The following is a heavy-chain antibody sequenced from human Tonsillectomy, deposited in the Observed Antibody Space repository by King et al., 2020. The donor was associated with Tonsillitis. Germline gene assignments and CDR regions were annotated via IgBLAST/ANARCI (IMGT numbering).Heavy chain of an antibody. CDR3: ARARWFGGV. J-gene: IGHJ6*02. V-gene: IGHV3-11*01. CDR1: GFTFSDHY. Sequence: VQLVESGGGLVKPGDSLRLSCAASGFTFSDHYMSWILQAPGKGLEWVAYISCSGVTIYYADSVKGRCTISSDNAKNSLFLQMNSRRAEDTAVYYCARARWFGGVWGQGTTVTVSS. CDR2: ISCSGVTI. D-gene: IGHD3-10*01.